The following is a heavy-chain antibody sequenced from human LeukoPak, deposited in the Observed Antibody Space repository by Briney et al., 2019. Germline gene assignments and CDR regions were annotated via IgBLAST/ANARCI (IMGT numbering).Heavy chain of an antibody. J-gene: IGHJ4*02. D-gene: IGHD3-10*01. Sequence: SETLSLTCAVSGYSISSGYYWGWIRQPPEKGLEWIGSIYHSGSTYYNPSLKSRVTISVDTSKNQFSQKLSSVTAADTAVYYCARHVSSGSPSYYFDYWGQGTLVPVSS. CDR3: ARHVSSGSPSYYFDY. CDR2: IYHSGST. V-gene: IGHV4-38-2*01. CDR1: GYSISSGYY.